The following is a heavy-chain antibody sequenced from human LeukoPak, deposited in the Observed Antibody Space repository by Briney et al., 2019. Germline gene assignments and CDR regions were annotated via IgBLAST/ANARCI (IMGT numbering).Heavy chain of an antibody. D-gene: IGHD1-26*01. J-gene: IGHJ5*02. V-gene: IGHV1-2*02. CDR3: ARDALIRVGSHLPFDP. Sequence: PVASVKVSCKASGYTFTGYYMHWVRQAPGQGLEWMGWINPNSGGTNYAQKFKGRVTMTRDTSISTAYMELRGLRSDDTAVYYCARDALIRVGSHLPFDPWGQGTLVTVSS. CDR1: GYTFTGYY. CDR2: INPNSGGT.